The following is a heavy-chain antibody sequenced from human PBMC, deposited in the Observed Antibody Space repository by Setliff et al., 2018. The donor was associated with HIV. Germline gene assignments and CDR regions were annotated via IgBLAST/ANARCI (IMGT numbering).Heavy chain of an antibody. Sequence: SETLSLTCGVSGFYISRGYYWGWIRQPPGKGLEWIGNIKHSGRNYYNPSLMGRVTISVDTSKNQFSLKLSSVTAADTGVYYCARHRDPPGTSWIYYYYYMDLWGEGTTVTVSS. CDR1: GFYISRGYY. V-gene: IGHV4-38-2*01. D-gene: IGHD6-13*01. CDR2: IKHSGRN. CDR3: ARHRDPPGTSWIYYYYYMDL. J-gene: IGHJ6*03.